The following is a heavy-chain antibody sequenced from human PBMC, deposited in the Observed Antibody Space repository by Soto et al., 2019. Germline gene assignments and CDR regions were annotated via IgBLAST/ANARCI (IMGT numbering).Heavy chain of an antibody. D-gene: IGHD5-18*01. CDR3: ARDIGYSYPTEVPRLFDY. Sequence: QVQLVQSGAEVKKPGASVKVSCKASGYTFTSYGISWVRQAPGQGLEWMGWISAYNGNTNYAQKLQGRVTMTTDTPRSTDYMELRSLRSDDTAVYYCARDIGYSYPTEVPRLFDYWGKGTLVTVSS. CDR1: GYTFTSYG. CDR2: ISAYNGNT. V-gene: IGHV1-18*04. J-gene: IGHJ4*02.